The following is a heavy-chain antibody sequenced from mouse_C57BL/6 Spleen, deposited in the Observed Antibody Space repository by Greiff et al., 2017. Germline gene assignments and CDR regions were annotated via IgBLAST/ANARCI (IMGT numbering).Heavy chain of an antibody. CDR1: GYTFTSYW. J-gene: IGHJ4*01. CDR3: ARDYSNWGYYAMDY. Sequence: QVQLQQPGAELVMPGASVKLSCKASGYTFTSYWMHWVKQRPGQGLEWIGEIDPSDSYTNYNQKFKGKSTLTVDKSSSTAYMQLSSLTSEDSAVYYCARDYSNWGYYAMDYWGQGTSVTVSS. D-gene: IGHD2-5*01. V-gene: IGHV1-69*01. CDR2: IDPSDSYT.